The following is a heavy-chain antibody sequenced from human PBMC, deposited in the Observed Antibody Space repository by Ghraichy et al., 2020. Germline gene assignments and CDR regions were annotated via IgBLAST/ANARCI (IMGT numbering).Heavy chain of an antibody. D-gene: IGHD1-26*01. Sequence: LSLTCAASGFTFSTYVMGWVRQAPGKGLQWVSAISGNGGNTYYADSVKGRFTISRDNSRSTLFLQMNSLRAEDTAVYYCVTYAWEPLARREWGAFDVWGQGTMVTVSS. CDR2: ISGNGGNT. CDR3: VTYAWEPLARREWGAFDV. CDR1: GFTFSTYV. V-gene: IGHV3-23*01. J-gene: IGHJ3*01.